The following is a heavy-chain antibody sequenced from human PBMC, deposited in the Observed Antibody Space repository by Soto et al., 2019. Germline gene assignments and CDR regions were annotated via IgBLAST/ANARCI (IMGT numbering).Heavy chain of an antibody. CDR2: ISPYSGHT. Sequence: QAQVVQSGDEVKKPGASVKVSCKASGYIFTGYGISWVRQAPGQGLEWMGWISPYSGHTEFAQRLQGRLTLTTDTSTTTTFMELSNLRSDDTAVYYCARGGSGYHTGRGFAGTMDVWGQGTTVTVSS. CDR1: GYIFTGYG. J-gene: IGHJ6*02. D-gene: IGHD3-22*01. V-gene: IGHV1-18*04. CDR3: ARGGSGYHTGRGFAGTMDV.